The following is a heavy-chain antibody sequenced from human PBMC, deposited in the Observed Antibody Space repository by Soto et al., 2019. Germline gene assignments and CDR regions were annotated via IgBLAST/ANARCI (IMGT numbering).Heavy chain of an antibody. J-gene: IGHJ4*02. V-gene: IGHV1-3*04. Sequence: ASVKVSCKASGYTFTNYVIHWLRQAPGQTLEWMGWIHTGKGNTKYSQKFQARVTLTRDTAASTAYMELNSLRSDDTAVYDCARDPIWTYTWYYTRVNYFDYWGQGTLVTVSS. CDR2: IHTGKGNT. CDR3: ARDPIWTYTWYYTRVNYFDY. CDR1: GYTFTNYV. D-gene: IGHD3-3*01.